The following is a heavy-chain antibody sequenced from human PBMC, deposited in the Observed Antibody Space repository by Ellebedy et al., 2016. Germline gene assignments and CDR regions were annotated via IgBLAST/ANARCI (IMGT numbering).Heavy chain of an antibody. V-gene: IGHV3-30*18. CDR1: GFTFSSYG. J-gene: IGHJ6*02. CDR2: ISYDGSNK. D-gene: IGHD2-2*01. CDR3: AKYSSTTNYYYGMDV. Sequence: GGSLRLSXAASGFTFSSYGMHWVRQAPGKGLEWVAVISYDGSNKNYADSVKGRFTISRDNSKNTLYLQMNSLRAEDTAVYHCAKYSSTTNYYYGMDVWGQGTTVTVSS.